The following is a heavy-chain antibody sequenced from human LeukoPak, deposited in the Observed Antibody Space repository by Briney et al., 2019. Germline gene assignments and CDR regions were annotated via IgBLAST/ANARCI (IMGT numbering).Heavy chain of an antibody. J-gene: IGHJ4*02. D-gene: IGHD4-11*01. CDR1: GGSISSYY. V-gene: IGHV4-59*01. Sequence: SETLSLTCTVSGGSISSYYWSWIRQPPGRGLEWIGYIYYSGSTNYNPSLKSRVTISVDTSKNQFSLKLSSVTAADTAVYYCAREAYSNYVDYWGQGTLVTVSS. CDR3: AREAYSNYVDY. CDR2: IYYSGST.